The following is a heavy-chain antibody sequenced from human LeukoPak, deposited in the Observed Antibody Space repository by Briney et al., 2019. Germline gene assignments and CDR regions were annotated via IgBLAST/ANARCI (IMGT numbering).Heavy chain of an antibody. CDR3: ARGRAVASWFDP. CDR1: GGSISSYY. V-gene: IGHV4-4*07. J-gene: IGHJ5*02. CDR2: IYTSGST. D-gene: IGHD6-19*01. Sequence: PSETLSLTCTVSGGSISSYYWSWIRQPAGKGLEWIGRIYTSGSTNYNPSLKSRVTMSVDTSKNQFSLRLSSVAAADTAVYYCARGRAVASWFDPWGQGTLVTVSS.